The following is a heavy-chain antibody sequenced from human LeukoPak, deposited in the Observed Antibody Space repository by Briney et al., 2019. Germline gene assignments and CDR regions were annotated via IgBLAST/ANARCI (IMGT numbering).Heavy chain of an antibody. Sequence: GRSLRLSCAASGFTFSGYGMHWVRQAPGKGLEWVAVISYDGSNKYYADSVKGRFTISRDNSKNTLYLQMNSLRAEDTAVYYCAKGGRYFEDWGQGTLVTVSS. CDR1: GFTFSGYG. V-gene: IGHV3-30*18. D-gene: IGHD3-9*01. J-gene: IGHJ4*02. CDR2: ISYDGSNK. CDR3: AKGGRYFED.